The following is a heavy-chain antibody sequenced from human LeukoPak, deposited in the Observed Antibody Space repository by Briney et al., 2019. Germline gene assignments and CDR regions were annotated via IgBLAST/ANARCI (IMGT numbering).Heavy chain of an antibody. D-gene: IGHD3-22*01. Sequence: SETLSLTCSVSGGSISSSMYYWGWIRQPPGKGLEWIGRIYYSGSTYYNPSLKSRVTISVDTSKNQFSLKLSAVTAADTAVYYCARQYGDSRNHDAFDIWGQGTMVTVSS. V-gene: IGHV4-39*01. CDR3: ARQYGDSRNHDAFDI. CDR1: GGSISSSMYY. J-gene: IGHJ3*02. CDR2: IYYSGST.